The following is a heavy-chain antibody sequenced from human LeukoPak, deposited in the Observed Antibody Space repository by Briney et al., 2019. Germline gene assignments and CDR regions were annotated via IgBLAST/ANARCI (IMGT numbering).Heavy chain of an antibody. CDR3: ARHPPTTAYFDC. CDR1: GGSITNFY. V-gene: IGHV4-59*08. CDR2: IYYTGST. D-gene: IGHD4-4*01. Sequence: SETLSLTCTVSGGSITNFYWSWVRQPPGKRLEWLGFIYYTGSTTYNPSLESRVTISVDTSKNQFSLRLRSVTAADTGVYYCARHPPTTAYFDCWGQGTLVTVSS. J-gene: IGHJ4*02.